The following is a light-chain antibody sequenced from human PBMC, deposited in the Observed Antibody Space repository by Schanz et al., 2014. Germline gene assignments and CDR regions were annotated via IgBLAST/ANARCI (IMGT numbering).Light chain of an antibody. V-gene: IGKV3-15*01. CDR2: GAS. CDR3: QQYDNWWT. Sequence: EIVLTQSPGTLSLSPGERATLSCRASQSVSSYLAWYQQKPGQAPRLLIYGASTRATGIPARFSGSGSGTEFTLTISSLQSEDFAVYYCQQYDNWWTFGPGTKVEVK. J-gene: IGKJ1*01. CDR1: QSVSSY.